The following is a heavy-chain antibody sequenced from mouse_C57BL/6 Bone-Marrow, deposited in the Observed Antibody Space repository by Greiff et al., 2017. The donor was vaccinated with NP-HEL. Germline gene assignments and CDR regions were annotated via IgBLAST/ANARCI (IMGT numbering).Heavy chain of an antibody. CDR3: ASEGLRGAYYYAMDY. D-gene: IGHD2-2*01. Sequence: VKLQQPGAELVKPGASVKMSCKASGYTFTSYWITWVKQRPGQGLEWIGDIYPGSGSTNYNEKFKSKATLTVDTSSSTAYLQLSSLTSEDSAVYYCASEGLRGAYYYAMDYWGQGTSVTVSS. CDR1: GYTFTSYW. CDR2: IYPGSGST. J-gene: IGHJ4*01. V-gene: IGHV1-55*01.